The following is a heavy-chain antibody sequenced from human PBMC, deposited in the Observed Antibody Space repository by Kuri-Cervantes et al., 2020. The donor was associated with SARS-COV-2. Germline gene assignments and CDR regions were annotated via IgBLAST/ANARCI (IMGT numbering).Heavy chain of an antibody. D-gene: IGHD2-2*02. Sequence: SETLSLTCTVSGGSISSYYWSWIRQPPGKGLEWIGYIYYSGSTNYNPSLKSRVTISVDTSKNQFSLKLSSVTAADTAVYYCARDRPSYCSSTSCYTGIFDYWGQGTLVTVSS. CDR2: IYYSGST. CDR1: GGSISSYY. CDR3: ARDRPSYCSSTSCYTGIFDY. J-gene: IGHJ4*02. V-gene: IGHV4-59*12.